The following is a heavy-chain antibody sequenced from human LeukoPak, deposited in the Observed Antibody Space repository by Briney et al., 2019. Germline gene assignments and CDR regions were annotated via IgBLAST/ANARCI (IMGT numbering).Heavy chain of an antibody. D-gene: IGHD6-19*01. V-gene: IGHV3-7*01. J-gene: IGHJ5*02. CDR1: GFSFSSYT. CDR2: MKEDGSDI. Sequence: GGSLRLSCVASGFSFSSYTMSWVRQAPGKGLEWVAKMKEDGSDIHYVDSVKGRFTICRDNAKNSLCLQMSSLRVEDTAVYYCAKSPAFSVAVAGNWFDPWGQGTLVTVSS. CDR3: AKSPAFSVAVAGNWFDP.